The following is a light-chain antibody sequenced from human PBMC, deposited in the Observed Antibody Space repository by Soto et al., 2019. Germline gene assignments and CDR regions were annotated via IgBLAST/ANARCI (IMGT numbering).Light chain of an antibody. V-gene: IGKV3-15*01. CDR1: QSVGSK. CDR2: DAF. CDR3: QHYNNWPPLT. Sequence: EVVMTQSPATLSVSPGERATLSCRASQSVGSKLAWYQQKPGQAPRLLIFDAFTRATGIPARFSGSGSGTDFTLFFSCLQSEDFAFYYCQHYNNWPPLTFGGGTKVEI. J-gene: IGKJ4*01.